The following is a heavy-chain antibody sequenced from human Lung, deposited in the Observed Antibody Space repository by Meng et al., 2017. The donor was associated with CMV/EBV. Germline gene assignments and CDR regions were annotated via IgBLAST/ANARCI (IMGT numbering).Heavy chain of an antibody. CDR1: GFTFDDYA. CDR3: AKDIFPATVTTSFLDY. J-gene: IGHJ4*02. Sequence: GGSXRLSCAASGFTFDDYAMHWVRQAPGKGLEWVSGISWNSGSIGYADSVKGRFTISRDNAKNSLYLQMNSLRAEDTALYYCAKDIFPATVTTSFLDYWGQGXLVTV. CDR2: ISWNSGSI. V-gene: IGHV3-9*01. D-gene: IGHD4-17*01.